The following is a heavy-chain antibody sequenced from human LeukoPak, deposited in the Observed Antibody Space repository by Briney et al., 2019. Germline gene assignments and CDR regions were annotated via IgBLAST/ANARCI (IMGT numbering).Heavy chain of an antibody. CDR3: ARKVTPSLPSFDY. CDR2: IYYSGST. V-gene: IGHV4-59*08. CDR1: GGSISSYY. J-gene: IGHJ4*02. Sequence: SETLSVTCTVSGGSISSYYWSWIRQPPGKGLEWIGYIYYSGSTNYNPSLKSRVTISVDTSKNQFSLKLSSVTAADTAVYYCARKVTPSLPSFDYWGQGTLVTVSS. D-gene: IGHD2-21*02.